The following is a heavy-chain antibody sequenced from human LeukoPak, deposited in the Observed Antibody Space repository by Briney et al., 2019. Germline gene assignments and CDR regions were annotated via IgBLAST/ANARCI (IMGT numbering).Heavy chain of an antibody. Sequence: PGRSLRLSCPASGFTSDDYGMSWVRQPPCKGLEWVSGINWNGGTIGYADSVKGRFPISRDNAKNSLYLQMNSLRAEDTALYYCARYGFYCSSTSCYIFDNWGQGTLVTVSS. CDR1: GFTSDDYG. D-gene: IGHD2-2*02. CDR3: ARYGFYCSSTSCYIFDN. V-gene: IGHV3-20*04. J-gene: IGHJ4*02. CDR2: INWNGGTI.